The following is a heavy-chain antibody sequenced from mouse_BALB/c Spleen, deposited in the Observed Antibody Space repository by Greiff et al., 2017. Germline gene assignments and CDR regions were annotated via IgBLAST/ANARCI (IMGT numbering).Heavy chain of an antibody. V-gene: IGHV1-85*01. CDR3: AREWQKAWFAY. CDR1: GYTFTSYD. D-gene: IGHD1-3*01. CDR2: IFPGDGST. J-gene: IGHJ3*01. Sequence: QVQLQQSAAELARPGASVKLSCKASGYTFTSYDINWVRQRPEQGIEWIGWIFPGDGSTKYNEKFKGKATLTTDKSSSTAYMQLSRLTSEDSAVYFCAREWQKAWFAYWGQGTLVTVSA.